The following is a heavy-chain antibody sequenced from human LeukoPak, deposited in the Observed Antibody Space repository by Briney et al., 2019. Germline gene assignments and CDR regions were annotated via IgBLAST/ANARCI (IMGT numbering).Heavy chain of an antibody. CDR3: ATEASLFYGVY. V-gene: IGHV3-48*01. J-gene: IGHJ4*02. CDR2: ISSSSSTI. CDR1: GFTFSSYS. D-gene: IGHD2/OR15-2a*01. Sequence: GGSLRLSCAASGFTFSSYSMNWVRQAPGKGLEWVSYISSSSSTIYYADSVKGRFTISRDNAKNSLYLQMNSLRAEDTAVYYCATEASLFYGVYWGQGTLVTVSS.